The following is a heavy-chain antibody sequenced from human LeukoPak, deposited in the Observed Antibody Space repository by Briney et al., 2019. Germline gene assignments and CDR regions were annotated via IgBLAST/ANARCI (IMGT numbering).Heavy chain of an antibody. V-gene: IGHV3-48*03. D-gene: IGHD3-22*01. Sequence: GGSLRLSCAASGFTFSSYEMSWVRQAPAKGLEWVPYISSSGSTIHYADSVKGRFTISRDNAKNSLYLQMNSLRAEDTAVYNCARDKGSGYYFDYWGQGTLVTVSS. CDR1: GFTFSSYE. CDR2: ISSSGSTI. CDR3: ARDKGSGYYFDY. J-gene: IGHJ4*02.